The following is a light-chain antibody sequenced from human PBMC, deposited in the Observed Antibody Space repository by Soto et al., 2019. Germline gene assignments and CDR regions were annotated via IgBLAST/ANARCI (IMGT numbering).Light chain of an antibody. CDR2: DAS. CDR1: QSVSSY. J-gene: IGKJ5*01. Sequence: EIVLAQSPATLSLSPGERATLSCRASQSVSSYLAWYQQKPGQAPRLLIYDASNRATGIPARVSGSGSGTDFTLTINSLEPEDFTVYYCQQRSNWPTFGQGTRLEIK. V-gene: IGKV3-11*01. CDR3: QQRSNWPT.